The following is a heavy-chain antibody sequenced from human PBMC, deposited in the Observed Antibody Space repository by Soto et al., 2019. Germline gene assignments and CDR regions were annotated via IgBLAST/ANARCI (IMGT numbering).Heavy chain of an antibody. Sequence: GESLKISCAASGFTFSSYGMHWVRQAPGKGLEWVAVIWYDGSNKYYADSVKGRFTISRDNSKNTLYLQMNSLRAEDTAVYYCARDPQVVVVPAAPDYWGQGTLVTVSS. J-gene: IGHJ4*02. CDR1: GFTFSSYG. D-gene: IGHD2-2*01. V-gene: IGHV3-33*01. CDR3: ARDPQVVVVPAAPDY. CDR2: IWYDGSNK.